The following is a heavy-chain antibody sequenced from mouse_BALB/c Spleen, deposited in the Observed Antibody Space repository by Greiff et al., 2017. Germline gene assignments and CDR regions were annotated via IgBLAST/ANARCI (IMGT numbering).Heavy chain of an antibody. J-gene: IGHJ2*01. V-gene: IGHV1-5*01. CDR1: GYTFTSYW. CDR3: ASDYGGFDY. Sequence: EVQLQQSGTVLARPGASVKMSCKASGYTFTSYWMHWVKQRPGQGLEWIGAIYPGNSDTSYNQKFKGKAKLTAVTSTSTAYMELSSLTNEDTAVYYSASDYGGFDYWGQGTTLTVSS. CDR2: IYPGNSDT. D-gene: IGHD1-2*01.